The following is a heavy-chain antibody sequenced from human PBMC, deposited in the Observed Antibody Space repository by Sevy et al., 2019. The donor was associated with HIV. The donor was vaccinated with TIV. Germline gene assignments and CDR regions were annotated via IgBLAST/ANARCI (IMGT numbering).Heavy chain of an antibody. CDR3: ARRVAAAGQGNEYFQH. D-gene: IGHD6-13*01. CDR2: ISYGGST. Sequence: SETLSLTCTVSGGSITDKKYYWAWIRQPPGKGLEWIGSISYGGSTYYNPSLQSGVTLSVDTCKNQFSLNLSSVTAADTAKYYCARRVAAAGQGNEYFQHWGRGTLVTVSS. V-gene: IGHV4-39*01. J-gene: IGHJ1*01. CDR1: GGSITDKKYY.